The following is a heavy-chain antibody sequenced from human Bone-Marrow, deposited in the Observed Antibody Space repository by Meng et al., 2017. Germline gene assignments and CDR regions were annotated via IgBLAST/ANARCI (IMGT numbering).Heavy chain of an antibody. J-gene: IGHJ4*02. Sequence: GESLKISCTVSGFTFGDYAMTWVRQAPGKGLEYVSAISSNGGSTYYANSVKGRFTISRDNSKNTLYLQMGSLRAEDMAVYYCARRTLTLGQYYFDYWGQGTLVTVSS. CDR2: ISSNGGST. CDR1: GFTFGDYA. D-gene: IGHD2-2*01. V-gene: IGHV3-64*01. CDR3: ARRTLTLGQYYFDY.